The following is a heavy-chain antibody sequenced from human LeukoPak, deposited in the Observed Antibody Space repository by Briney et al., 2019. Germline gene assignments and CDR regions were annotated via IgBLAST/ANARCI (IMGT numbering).Heavy chain of an antibody. CDR2: INPNSGGT. V-gene: IGHV1-2*02. CDR1: GYTFTGYY. D-gene: IGHD1-26*01. Sequence: GASVKVSCKASGYTFTGYYMHWVRQAPGQGLEWMGWINPNSGGTNYAQKFQGRVTMTRDTSISTAYMELRSLRSDDTAVYYCARGLSYSWDWYFDLWGRGTLVTVSS. CDR3: ARGLSYSWDWYFDL. J-gene: IGHJ2*01.